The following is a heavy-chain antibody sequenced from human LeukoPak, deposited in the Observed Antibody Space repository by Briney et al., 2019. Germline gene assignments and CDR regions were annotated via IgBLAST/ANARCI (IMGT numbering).Heavy chain of an antibody. Sequence: SQTLSLTCTVSGGSIGSGSYYWSWIRQPAGKGLEWIGRIYTSGSTNYNPSLKSRVTISVDTSKNRFSLKLSSVTAADTAVYYCAREPVGATAPFDYWGQGTLVTVSS. CDR2: IYTSGST. CDR1: GGSIGSGSYY. V-gene: IGHV4-61*02. J-gene: IGHJ4*02. CDR3: AREPVGATAPFDY. D-gene: IGHD1-26*01.